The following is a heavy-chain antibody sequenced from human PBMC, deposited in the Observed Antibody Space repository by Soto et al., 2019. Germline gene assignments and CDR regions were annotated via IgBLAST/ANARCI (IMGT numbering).Heavy chain of an antibody. CDR2: IIPIFGTA. J-gene: IGHJ4*02. CDR1: GGTFSSYA. CDR3: ARYRPNINYGGNSEGYYFDY. Sequence: QVQLVQSGAEVKKPGSSVKVSCKASGGTFSSYAISWVRQAPGQGLEWMGGIIPIFGTANYAQKFQGRVTITADESTSTAYMELSSLRSEDTAVYYCARYRPNINYGGNSEGYYFDYWGQGTLVTVSS. V-gene: IGHV1-69*01. D-gene: IGHD4-17*01.